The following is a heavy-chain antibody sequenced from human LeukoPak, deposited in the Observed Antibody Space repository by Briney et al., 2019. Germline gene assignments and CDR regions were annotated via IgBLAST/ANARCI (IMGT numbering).Heavy chain of an antibody. CDR2: INHSGST. CDR1: GGSFSGYY. J-gene: IGHJ4*02. Sequence: SETLSLTCAVYGGSFSGYYWSWIRQPPGKGLEWIGEINHSGSTNHNPSLKSRVTISVDTSKNQFSLKLSSVTAADTAVYYCARDKGDYHTSGSLFIFGGQGTLVTVSS. CDR3: ARDKGDYHTSGSLFIF. D-gene: IGHD3-22*01. V-gene: IGHV4-34*01.